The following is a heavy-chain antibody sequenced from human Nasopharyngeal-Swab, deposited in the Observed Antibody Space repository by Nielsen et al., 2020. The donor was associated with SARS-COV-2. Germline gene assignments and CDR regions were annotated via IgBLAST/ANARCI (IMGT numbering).Heavy chain of an antibody. J-gene: IGHJ5*02. D-gene: IGHD3-10*01. V-gene: IGHV3-23*01. CDR2: ISGSGGST. Sequence: VRQAPGKGLEWVSAISGSGGSTYYADSVKGRFTISRDNSKSTLYLQMNSLRAEDTAVYYCAKGTVWFGESWGQGTLVTVSS. CDR3: AKGTVWFGES.